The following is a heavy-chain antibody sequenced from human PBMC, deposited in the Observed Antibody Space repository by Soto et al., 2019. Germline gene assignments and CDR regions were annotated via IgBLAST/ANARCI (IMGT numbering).Heavy chain of an antibody. CDR2: IIDGGGST. Sequence: PSETLSLTCTVSGGSICSSIYYGGWIRQAPGKGLEWVSDIIDGGGSTYYADSVKGRFTISRDNSKSTLYLQMNSLRAEDTALYYCAKGRSYYYYYGVDVWGQGTTVTVSS. CDR1: GGSICSSIYY. J-gene: IGHJ6*02. CDR3: AKGRSYYYYYGVDV. V-gene: IGHV3-23*01.